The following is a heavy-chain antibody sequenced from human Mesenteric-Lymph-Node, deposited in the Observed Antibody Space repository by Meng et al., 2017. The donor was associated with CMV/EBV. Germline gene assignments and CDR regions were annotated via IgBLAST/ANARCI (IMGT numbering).Heavy chain of an antibody. J-gene: IGHJ5*02. CDR2: INTGNGNT. CDR3: ARDNSGGEFDWFDP. D-gene: IGHD2-15*01. Sequence: ASGYTFPSYVMHWVRQAPGQRPEWMGWINTGNGNTKYSQKIQGRVTITRDTSASTAYMELSSLRSEDTAVYYCARDNSGGEFDWFDPWGQGTLVTVSS. CDR1: GYTFPSYV. V-gene: IGHV1-3*04.